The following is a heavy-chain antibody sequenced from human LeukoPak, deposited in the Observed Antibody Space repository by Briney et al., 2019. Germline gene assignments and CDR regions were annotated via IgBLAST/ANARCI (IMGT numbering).Heavy chain of an antibody. Sequence: GGSLRLSCAASGFTVSSNYMSWVRQAPGKGLEWVSVIYSGGSTYYADSVKGRFTISRDNSKNTLYLQMNSLRAEDTAVYYCARDRGYSYGFDAFDIWSQGTMVTASS. D-gene: IGHD5-18*01. V-gene: IGHV3-66*02. CDR2: IYSGGST. J-gene: IGHJ3*02. CDR1: GFTVSSNY. CDR3: ARDRGYSYGFDAFDI.